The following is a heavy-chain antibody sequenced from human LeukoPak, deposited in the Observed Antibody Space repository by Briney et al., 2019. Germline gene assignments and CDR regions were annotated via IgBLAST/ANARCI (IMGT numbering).Heavy chain of an antibody. J-gene: IGHJ4*02. CDR2: ISGSGGST. Sequence: GGSLRLSCAASGFTFSSYAMSWVRQAPGKGLEWVSAISGSGGSTYYADSVKGRFTISRDNSKNTVYLQMNSLGAEDTAVYYCAKDQNFDWIPHDYWGQGTLVTVSS. CDR3: AKDQNFDWIPHDY. V-gene: IGHV3-23*01. D-gene: IGHD3-9*01. CDR1: GFTFSSYA.